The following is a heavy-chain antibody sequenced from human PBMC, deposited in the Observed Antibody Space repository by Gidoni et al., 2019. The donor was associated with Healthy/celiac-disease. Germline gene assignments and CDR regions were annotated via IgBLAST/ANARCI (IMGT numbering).Heavy chain of an antibody. V-gene: IGHV4-59*08. J-gene: IGHJ4*02. CDR2: IYYSGST. CDR3: ARQSGYDSILFDY. CDR1: GGSISSYY. Sequence: QVQLQESGPGLVMPSETLSLTCTLAGGSISSYYWSWIRQPPGKGLEWIGYIYYSGSTNYNPTRKSRVTISVDTSKNQYSLKLSSVTAADTAVYYCARQSGYDSILFDYWGQGTLVTVSS. D-gene: IGHD5-12*01.